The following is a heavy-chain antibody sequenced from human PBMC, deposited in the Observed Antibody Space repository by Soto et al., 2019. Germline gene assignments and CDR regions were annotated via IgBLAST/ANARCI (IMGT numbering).Heavy chain of an antibody. J-gene: IGHJ6*02. CDR2: ISPYTGNT. Sequence: QVQLVQSGDEVKKPGASVKVSCKASGYIFVNYGIAWVRQAPGHGLEWMGWISPYTGNTHSATKVQGRLTMTTDTYTSTAYMDPGSLTSDDTALYYCVMVDNYVTPTPHDVWGQGTSVTV. V-gene: IGHV1-18*01. D-gene: IGHD3-16*01. CDR3: VMVDNYVTPTPHDV. CDR1: GYIFVNYG.